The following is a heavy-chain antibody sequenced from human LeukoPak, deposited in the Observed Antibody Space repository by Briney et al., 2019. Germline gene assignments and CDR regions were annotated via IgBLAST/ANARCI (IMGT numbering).Heavy chain of an antibody. J-gene: IGHJ4*02. D-gene: IGHD4-17*01. Sequence: GGSLRLSCAESGFTFSSHARHWVRQAPGKGLEWVTVISYGGTNKYYADSVKGRFTISRDNSKNTLSLQMNSLRTEDTAVYYCARGDTDYAAPPDFWGQGTLVTVSS. CDR3: ARGDTDYAAPPDF. CDR2: ISYGGTNK. V-gene: IGHV3-30-3*01. CDR1: GFTFSSHA.